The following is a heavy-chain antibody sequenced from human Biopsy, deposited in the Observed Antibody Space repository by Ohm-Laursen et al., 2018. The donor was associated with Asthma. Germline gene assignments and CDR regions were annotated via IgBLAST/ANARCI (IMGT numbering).Heavy chain of an antibody. D-gene: IGHD7-27*01. CDR2: INPNSGGT. V-gene: IGHV1-2*06. CDR3: AGGQKSPGDRWFDP. J-gene: IGHJ5*02. Sequence: ASVNASCKTSGYTFIGYHIHWVRQAPGQGLEWMGRINPNSGGTNYAQKFQGRVTMTSDTSISTAYMELSRLRSDDTALYYRAGGQKSPGDRWFDPWGQGTLVTVSS. CDR1: GYTFIGYH.